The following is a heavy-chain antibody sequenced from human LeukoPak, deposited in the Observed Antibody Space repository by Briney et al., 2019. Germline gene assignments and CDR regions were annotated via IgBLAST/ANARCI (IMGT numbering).Heavy chain of an antibody. V-gene: IGHV3-30*03. CDR2: ISYDGRNQ. CDR1: EFTFRTYG. CDR3: ARGSAYSDYHYYGMDV. Sequence: PGRSLRLSCAASEFTFRTYGMHWVRQAPGKGLEWVAVISYDGRNQFHADSVKGRFTISRDNSENTLYLQMNSLIYEDTAVYYCARGSAYSDYHYYGMDVWGQGTTVTVSS. J-gene: IGHJ6*02. D-gene: IGHD4-11*01.